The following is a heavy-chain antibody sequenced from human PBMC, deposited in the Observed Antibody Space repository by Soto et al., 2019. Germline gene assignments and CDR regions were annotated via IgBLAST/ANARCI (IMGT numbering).Heavy chain of an antibody. CDR2: IYYSGST. CDR1: GGSISSYY. J-gene: IGHJ4*02. D-gene: IGHD3-9*01. CDR3: ARVGILTGYLYYFAS. Sequence: SETLSLTCTVSGGSISSYYWSWIRQPPGKGLEWIGYIYYSGSTNYNPSLKSRVTISVDTSKNQFSLKLSSVTAADTAVYYCARVGILTGYLYYFASWGQGTLVTVSS. V-gene: IGHV4-59*01.